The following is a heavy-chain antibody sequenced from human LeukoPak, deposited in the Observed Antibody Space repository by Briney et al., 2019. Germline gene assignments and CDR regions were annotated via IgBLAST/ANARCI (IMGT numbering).Heavy chain of an antibody. Sequence: PSETLSLTCAVYTGSFSGYYWSWIRQPPGKGLEWIGEINHSGSTNYNPSLKSRVTMSRDMSKNQFSLKLRSVTAADAAVYYCARHLGSSSWFDYWGQGTLVTVSS. CDR1: TGSFSGYY. J-gene: IGHJ4*02. CDR3: ARHLGSSSWFDY. V-gene: IGHV4-34*01. CDR2: INHSGST. D-gene: IGHD6-13*01.